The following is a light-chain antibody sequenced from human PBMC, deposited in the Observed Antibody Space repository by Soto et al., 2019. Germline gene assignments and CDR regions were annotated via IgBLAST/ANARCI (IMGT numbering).Light chain of an antibody. CDR2: KAS. Sequence: DLQMTQSPSTLSASVGDRVTITCRASQSINSWLAWYQQKPGKAPSLVIYKASILESGVPSRFSGSGSGTEFTLTISSLQPYDFATYYCQQYHSYSWTFGQGTKVDMK. J-gene: IGKJ1*01. CDR3: QQYHSYSWT. CDR1: QSINSW. V-gene: IGKV1-5*03.